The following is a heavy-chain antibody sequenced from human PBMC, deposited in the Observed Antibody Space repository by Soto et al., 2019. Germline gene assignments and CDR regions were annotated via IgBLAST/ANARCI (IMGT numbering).Heavy chain of an antibody. Sequence: EVQLVESGGGLVKPGGSLGLSCAASGFTFSSYSMNWVRQAPGKGLEWVSSISSSSSYIYYADSVKGRFTISRDNAKNSLYLQMNSLRAEDTAVYYCARVRDILTGSDWGQGTLVTVSS. CDR3: ARVRDILTGSD. D-gene: IGHD3-9*01. V-gene: IGHV3-21*01. CDR2: ISSSSSYI. J-gene: IGHJ4*02. CDR1: GFTFSSYS.